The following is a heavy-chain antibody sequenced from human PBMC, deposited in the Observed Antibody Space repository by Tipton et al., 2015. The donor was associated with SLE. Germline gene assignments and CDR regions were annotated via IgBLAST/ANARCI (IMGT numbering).Heavy chain of an antibody. CDR3: ARGRIGYSSGWPHLDY. Sequence: VQLVQSGAEVKKPGESLKMSCKTSGYSFTNYWIGWVRQMPGKGLEWMGIIYPTDSDIIYSPSFQGQVTISADVSTSTAYLQLSSLKAAGTAMYYCARGRIGYSSGWPHLDYWGQGTLVTVSS. J-gene: IGHJ4*02. CDR1: GYSFTNYW. D-gene: IGHD6-19*01. V-gene: IGHV5-51*03. CDR2: IYPTDSDI.